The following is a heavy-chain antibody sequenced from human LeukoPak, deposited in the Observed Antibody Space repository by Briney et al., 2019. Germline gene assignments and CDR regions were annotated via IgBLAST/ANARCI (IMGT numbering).Heavy chain of an antibody. CDR2: IYYSGST. Sequence: PSETLSLTCTVSGGSISSSSYYWGWIRQPPGKGLEWIGSIYYSGSTYYNPSLKSRVTMSVDTSKNQFSLKLSSVTAADTAVYYCARLHPDFDYWGQGTLVTVSS. J-gene: IGHJ4*02. CDR3: ARLHPDFDY. V-gene: IGHV4-39*01. CDR1: GGSISSSSYY.